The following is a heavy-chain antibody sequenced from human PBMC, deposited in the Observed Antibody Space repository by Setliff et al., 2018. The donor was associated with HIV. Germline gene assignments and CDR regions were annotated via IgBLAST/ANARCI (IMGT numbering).Heavy chain of an antibody. CDR2: IYAGDSDT. Sequence: ESLKISCKGSENTFRRYWIGWVRQMPGKGLEWMGIIYAGDSDTRYSPSFQGQVTISADKSISTAYLQWSSLKASDTAMYYCARQRDPDGFDIWGQGTMVTVSS. V-gene: IGHV5-51*01. CDR1: ENTFRRYW. J-gene: IGHJ3*02. CDR3: ARQRDPDGFDI.